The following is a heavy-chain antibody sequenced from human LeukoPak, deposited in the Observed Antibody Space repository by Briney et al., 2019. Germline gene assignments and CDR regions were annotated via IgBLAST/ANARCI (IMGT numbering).Heavy chain of an antibody. CDR1: GGTFSSYA. D-gene: IGHD4-23*01. V-gene: IGHV1-46*01. CDR2: INPSGGST. J-gene: IGHJ4*02. CDR3: ARSLRDKDGGNSSTPDY. Sequence: ASVKVSCKASGGTFSSYAISWVRQAPGQGLEWMGIINPSGGSTSYAQKFQGRVTMTRDTSTSTLYMELSSLRSEDTAVYYCARSLRDKDGGNSSTPDYWGQGTLVTVSS.